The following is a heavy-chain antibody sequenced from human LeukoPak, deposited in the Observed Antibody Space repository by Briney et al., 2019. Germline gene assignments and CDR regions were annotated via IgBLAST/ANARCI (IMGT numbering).Heavy chain of an antibody. CDR2: IYSGGST. CDR1: GFTVSSNY. CDR3: ARTVVVGPEDAFDI. Sequence: GGSLRLSCAASGFTVSSNYMSWVRQAPGKGLEWVSVIYSGGSTYYADSVKGRFTISRDNSKNTLYLQMNSLRAEDTAVYYCARTVVVGPEDAFDIWGQGTMVTVSS. J-gene: IGHJ3*02. V-gene: IGHV3-66*01. D-gene: IGHD3-22*01.